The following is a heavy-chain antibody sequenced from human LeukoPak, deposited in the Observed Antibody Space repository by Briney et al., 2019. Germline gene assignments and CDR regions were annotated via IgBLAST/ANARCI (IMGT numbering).Heavy chain of an antibody. J-gene: IGHJ4*02. CDR1: GGSFSGHC. CDR3: ARPELTYYYDSSGYYYGY. Sequence: PSETLSLTCAVSGGSFSGHCWNWIRQPPGKGLEWIGEINHSGSTNYNPSLKSRVTISVDTSKNQFSLKLSSVTAADTAVYYCARPELTYYYDSSGYYYGYWGQGTLVTVSS. V-gene: IGHV4-34*01. CDR2: INHSGST. D-gene: IGHD3-22*01.